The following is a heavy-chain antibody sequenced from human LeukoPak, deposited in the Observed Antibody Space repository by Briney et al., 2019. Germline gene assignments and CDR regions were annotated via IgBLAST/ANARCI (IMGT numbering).Heavy chain of an antibody. CDR1: GYTFTSYA. V-gene: IGHV1-3*01. Sequence: ASVKVSCKASGYTFTSYAMHWVRQAPGQRLEWMGWINAGNGNTKYSQKFQGRVTMTEDTSTDTAYMELSSLRSEDTAVYYCARPNMVRGVTFDYWGQGTLVTVSS. CDR3: ARPNMVRGVTFDY. J-gene: IGHJ4*02. CDR2: INAGNGNT. D-gene: IGHD3-10*01.